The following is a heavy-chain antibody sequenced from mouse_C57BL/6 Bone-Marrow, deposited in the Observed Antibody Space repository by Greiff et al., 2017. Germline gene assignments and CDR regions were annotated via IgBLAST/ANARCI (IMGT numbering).Heavy chain of an antibody. D-gene: IGHD2-4*01. CDR1: GFSLSTFGMG. CDR2: IWWDDDK. J-gene: IGHJ2*01. CDR3: ARIRDYDYGGTYFGY. V-gene: IGHV8-8*01. Sequence: QVNLKVSGAGLLQPSQTLSLSCSFSGFSLSTFGMGVGWLRQPSGQGREWLAHIWWDDDKYYNPALKSRLTISKDTSTNQIFLKSANVDTADTAPYYCARIRDYDYGGTYFGYWGQGTTLTVSS.